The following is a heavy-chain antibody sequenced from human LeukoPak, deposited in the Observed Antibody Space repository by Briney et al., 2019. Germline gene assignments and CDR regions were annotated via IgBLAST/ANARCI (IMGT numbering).Heavy chain of an antibody. V-gene: IGHV3-48*01. Sequence: GGSLRLSCTASGFPFIEYSMNWVRQAPGKGLEWISYIGIDSGNTKYADSVRGRFTISADRAKNSLHLQMNSLRVEDTAVYYCARDHNYAFDNWGQGTLVSVAS. CDR2: IGIDSGNT. D-gene: IGHD1-1*01. J-gene: IGHJ4*02. CDR3: ARDHNYAFDN. CDR1: GFPFIEYS.